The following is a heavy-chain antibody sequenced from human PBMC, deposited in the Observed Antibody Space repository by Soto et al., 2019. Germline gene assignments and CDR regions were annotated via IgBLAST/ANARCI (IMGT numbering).Heavy chain of an antibody. V-gene: IGHV3-53*02. Sequence: RLAQTGGGLIQPGGSLRLSCAASGFTVSTNYMVWVRQAPGKGLEWVSLINTGNSSFYADSVKGRFTISRDSSKNTLYLQMNSLRVEDTAVYYCVRVVAAAGTWGQGALVTVSS. D-gene: IGHD6-13*01. CDR1: GFTVSTNY. CDR3: VRVVAAAGT. CDR2: INTGNSS. J-gene: IGHJ5*02.